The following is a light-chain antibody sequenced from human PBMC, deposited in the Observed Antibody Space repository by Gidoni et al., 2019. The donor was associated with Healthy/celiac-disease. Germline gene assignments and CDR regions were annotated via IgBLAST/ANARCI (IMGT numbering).Light chain of an antibody. Sequence: EIVLTQSPATLSLSPGERATLSCRASQSVSSYLAWYHQKPGQAPRLLIYDASNRATGIPARFSGSGSGTDFTLTISSLEPEDFAVYYCQQRSNWVTFGQXTRLEIK. CDR2: DAS. CDR3: QQRSNWVT. J-gene: IGKJ5*01. CDR1: QSVSSY. V-gene: IGKV3-11*01.